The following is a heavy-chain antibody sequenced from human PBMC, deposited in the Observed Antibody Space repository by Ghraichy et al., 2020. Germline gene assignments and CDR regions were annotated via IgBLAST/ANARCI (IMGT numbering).Heavy chain of an antibody. CDR2: ITESGGST. D-gene: IGHD3-10*01. Sequence: GALRLSCAGSGFTFNNYAMSWVRQAPGEGLEWVSAITESGGSTYYTDSVKGRFTISRDNSKRTLYLQMSSLRAEDTAVYYCAKGSAGGRPYYFDYWGQGILVTVSS. CDR1: GFTFNNYA. CDR3: AKGSAGGRPYYFDY. J-gene: IGHJ4*02. V-gene: IGHV3-23*01.